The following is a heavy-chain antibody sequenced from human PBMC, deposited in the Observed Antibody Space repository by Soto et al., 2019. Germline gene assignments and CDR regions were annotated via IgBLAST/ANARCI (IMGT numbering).Heavy chain of an antibody. V-gene: IGHV1-8*01. CDR2: MNPDTGGT. J-gene: IGHJ1*01. Sequence: QVQLVQSGAELKKPWASVKVSCKASGSTFITYDINWVRQAPGQGLERMGWMNPDTGGTGYAQRVQGRISMTRNTSMRTAYLALSSLTAEDTAVYFCTWAPEVRDKCWGQGTQVPVS. CDR1: GSTFITYD. CDR3: TWAPEVRDKC.